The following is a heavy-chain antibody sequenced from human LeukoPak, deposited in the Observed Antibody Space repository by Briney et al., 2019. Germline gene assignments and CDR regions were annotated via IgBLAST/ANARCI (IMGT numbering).Heavy chain of an antibody. V-gene: IGHV3-7*05. Sequence: GGSLRLSRAASGFPSSRYWMSWVRQAPGKGLEWVANIKQDGSEKFYADSVRGRFTISRDNAKNSLYLQMNYLRAEDTAVYFCSRVGDRSHGTRYSDSWGLGTLVTVSS. CDR3: SRVGDRSHGTRYSDS. CDR2: IKQDGSEK. CDR1: GFPSSRYW. D-gene: IGHD3-22*01. J-gene: IGHJ4*02.